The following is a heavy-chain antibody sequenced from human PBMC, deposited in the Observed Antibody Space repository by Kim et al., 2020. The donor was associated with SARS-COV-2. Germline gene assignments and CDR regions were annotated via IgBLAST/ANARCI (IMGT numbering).Heavy chain of an antibody. V-gene: IGHV3-49*04. Sequence: GGSLRLSCTASGFTFGDYAMSWVRQAPGKGLEWVGFIRSKAYGGTTEYAASVKGRFTISRDDSKSIAYLQMNSLKTEDTAVYYCTRHSEITMIVVVITDYYGMDVWGQGTTVTVSS. J-gene: IGHJ6*02. D-gene: IGHD3-22*01. CDR1: GFTFGDYA. CDR2: IRSKAYGGTT. CDR3: TRHSEITMIVVVITDYYGMDV.